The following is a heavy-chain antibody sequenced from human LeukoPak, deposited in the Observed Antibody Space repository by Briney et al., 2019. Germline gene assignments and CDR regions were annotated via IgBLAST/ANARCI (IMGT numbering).Heavy chain of an antibody. Sequence: SVKVSCKASGGTFSSYAISWVRQAPGQGLEWMGGIIPIFGTANYAQKFQGRVTITADESTSTAYMELSSLRSEDTAVYYCARDGGYCSGGSCYLDYWGQGTLVTVSS. V-gene: IGHV1-69*01. CDR2: IIPIFGTA. J-gene: IGHJ4*02. CDR1: GGTFSSYA. D-gene: IGHD2-15*01. CDR3: ARDGGYCSGGSCYLDY.